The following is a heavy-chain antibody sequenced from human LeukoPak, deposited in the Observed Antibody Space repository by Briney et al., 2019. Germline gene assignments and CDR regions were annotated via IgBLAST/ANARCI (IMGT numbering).Heavy chain of an antibody. V-gene: IGHV1-18*01. J-gene: IGHJ4*02. D-gene: IGHD5-18*01. CDR3: ARVLPRGYSYGYSDY. CDR1: GYTFTSYG. CDR2: VSAYNGNT. Sequence: GASVKVSCKASGYTFTSYGISWVRQAPGQGLEWMGWVSAYNGNTNYAQKLQGRVTMTTDTSTSTAYMELRSLRSDDTAVYYCARVLPRGYSYGYSDYWGQGTLVTVSS.